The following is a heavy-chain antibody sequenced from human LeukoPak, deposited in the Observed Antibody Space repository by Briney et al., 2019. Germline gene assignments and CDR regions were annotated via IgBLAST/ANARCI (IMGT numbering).Heavy chain of an antibody. Sequence: PGGSLRLSCAASGFTVSGYGMHWVRQAPGKGLEWVANIKQDGSEKYYVDSVKGRFTISRDNAKNSLYLQMNSLSAEDAAVYYCARGSTYYDSSGQVPFDYWGQGTLVTVSS. J-gene: IGHJ4*02. CDR1: GFTVSGYG. V-gene: IGHV3-7*01. CDR3: ARGSTYYDSSGQVPFDY. D-gene: IGHD3-22*01. CDR2: IKQDGSEK.